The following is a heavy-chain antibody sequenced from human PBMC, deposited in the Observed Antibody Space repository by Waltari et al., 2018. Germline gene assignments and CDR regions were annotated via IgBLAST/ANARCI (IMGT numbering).Heavy chain of an antibody. V-gene: IGHV4-4*07. CDR1: GGSISSYY. D-gene: IGHD3-3*01. J-gene: IGHJ6*03. CDR3: AREVRVWSGYYYYYYMDV. Sequence: QVQLQESGPGLVKPSETLSLTCTVSGGSISSYYWSWIRQPAGKGLEWIGRIYTSGSTNYNPSLESRVTMSVDTSKNQFSLKLSSVTAADTAVYYCAREVRVWSGYYYYYYMDVWGKGTTVTISS. CDR2: IYTSGST.